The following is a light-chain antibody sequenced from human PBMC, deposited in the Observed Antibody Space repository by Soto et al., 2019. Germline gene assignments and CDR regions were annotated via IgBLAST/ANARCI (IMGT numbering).Light chain of an antibody. CDR1: SSNTGSNY. V-gene: IGLV1-47*01. CDR2: TNN. J-gene: IGLJ2*01. CDR3: AAWDDSLSGRV. Sequence: QSVLTQAPSASGTPGQRVTISCSGSSSNTGSNYVYWYQQLPGTAPKLLIDTNNQRPSGVPDRFSGSKSGTSASLAISGLRSADEANYYCAAWDDSLSGRVFGGGTKLTVL.